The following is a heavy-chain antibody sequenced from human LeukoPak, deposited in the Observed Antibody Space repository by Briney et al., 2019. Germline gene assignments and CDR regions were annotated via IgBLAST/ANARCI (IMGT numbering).Heavy chain of an antibody. CDR1: GFTFSSYS. CDR3: ARSYGSGSYTFAECFQH. Sequence: PGGSLRLSCAASGFTFSSYSMNWVRQAPGKGLEWVSSISSSSSYIYYADSVKGRFTISRDNAKNSLYLQMNSLRADDTVVYYCARSYGSGSYTFAECFQHWGQGTLVTVSS. D-gene: IGHD3-10*01. V-gene: IGHV3-21*01. J-gene: IGHJ1*01. CDR2: ISSSSSYI.